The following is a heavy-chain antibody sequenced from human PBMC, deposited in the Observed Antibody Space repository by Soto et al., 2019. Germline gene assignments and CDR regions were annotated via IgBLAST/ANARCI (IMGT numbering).Heavy chain of an antibody. J-gene: IGHJ4*02. CDR2: ISAYNGNT. CDR1: GYTFTSYG. Sequence: QVQLVQSGAEVKKPGASVKVSCKASGYTFTSYGISWVRQAPGQGLEWMGWISAYNGNTNYAQKLQGRVTMTTDTSTSTAYRELRSLRSDDTAVYYCAKGVGYCSSTSCSPAYYFDYWGQGTLVTVSS. CDR3: AKGVGYCSSTSCSPAYYFDY. D-gene: IGHD2-2*01. V-gene: IGHV1-18*01.